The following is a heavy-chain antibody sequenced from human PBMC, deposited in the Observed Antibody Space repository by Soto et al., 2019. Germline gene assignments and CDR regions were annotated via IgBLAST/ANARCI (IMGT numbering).Heavy chain of an antibody. D-gene: IGHD3-10*01. CDR1: GFTFSSYA. CDR2: ISSNGGST. CDR3: ASDGGYYYYMDV. V-gene: IGHV3-64*01. Sequence: GGSLRLSCAASGFTFSSYAMHWVRQAPGKGLEYVSAISSNGGSTYYANSVKGRFTISRDNSKNTLYLQMGSLRAEDMAVYYCASDGGYYYYMDVWGKGTTVTVSS. J-gene: IGHJ6*03.